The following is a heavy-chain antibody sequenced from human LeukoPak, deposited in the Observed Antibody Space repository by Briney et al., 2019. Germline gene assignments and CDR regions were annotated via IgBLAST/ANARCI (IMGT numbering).Heavy chain of an antibody. CDR1: GYSFTSYW. J-gene: IGHJ4*02. D-gene: IGHD5-24*01. Sequence: GESLKISCKGSGYSFTSYWIGWVRQMPGKGLEWMGIIYPGDSDTRYSPSFQGQVTISADKSISTAYLQWSSLEASDTAMYYCARRMGRDGYNLGFDYWGQGTLVTVSS. CDR3: ARRMGRDGYNLGFDY. V-gene: IGHV5-51*01. CDR2: IYPGDSDT.